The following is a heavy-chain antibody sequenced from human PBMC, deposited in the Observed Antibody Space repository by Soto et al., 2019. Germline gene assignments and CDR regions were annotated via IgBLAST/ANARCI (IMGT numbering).Heavy chain of an antibody. Sequence: GGSLRLSCAASGFTFNSYAMSWVRQAPGKGLEWVSTIIGSGGSTYYADSVKGRFSVSRDNSKNTLYPQMNSLRAEDTAVYYCAKDRNYYDSSGYDYWGQGTLVTV. CDR2: IIGSGGST. J-gene: IGHJ4*02. D-gene: IGHD3-22*01. CDR3: AKDRNYYDSSGYDY. CDR1: GFTFNSYA. V-gene: IGHV3-23*01.